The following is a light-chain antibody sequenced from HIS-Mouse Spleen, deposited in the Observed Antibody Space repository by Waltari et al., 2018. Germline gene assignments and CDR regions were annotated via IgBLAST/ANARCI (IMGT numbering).Light chain of an antibody. CDR1: SSDVGGYNY. J-gene: IGLJ2*01. V-gene: IGLV2-14*03. CDR3: SSYTSSSFNVV. Sequence: QSALTQPASVSGSPGQSITISCTGTSSDVGGYNYVSWYQQHPGKAPKLMIYDVSNPPSGVSNRFSGSKSCNTASLTISGLQAEDEADYYCSSYTSSSFNVVFGGGTKLTVL. CDR2: DVS.